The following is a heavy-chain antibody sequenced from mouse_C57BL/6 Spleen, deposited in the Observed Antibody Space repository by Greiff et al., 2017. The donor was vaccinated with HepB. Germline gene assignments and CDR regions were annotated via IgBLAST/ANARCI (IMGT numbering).Heavy chain of an antibody. Sequence: QVQLQQSGPELVKPGASVKISCKASGFAFSSSWMNWVKQRPGKGLEWIGRIYPGDGDTNYNRKFKGKATLTANKSSSTAYMQLSSLTSEDSAVYFCAREGDGSSYDWYFDVWGTGTTLTVSS. J-gene: IGHJ1*03. D-gene: IGHD1-1*01. CDR1: GFAFSSSW. V-gene: IGHV1-82*01. CDR2: IYPGDGDT. CDR3: AREGDGSSYDWYFDV.